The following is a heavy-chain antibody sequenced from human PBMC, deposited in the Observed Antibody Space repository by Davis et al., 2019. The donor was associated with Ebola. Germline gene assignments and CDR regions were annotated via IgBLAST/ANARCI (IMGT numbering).Heavy chain of an antibody. CDR2: IKSKTKGATT. J-gene: IGHJ4*02. CDR1: GFSFSDAW. Sequence: GESLKISCVASGFSFSDAWMSWVRQAPGKGLEWVGRIKSKTKGATTEYAAPVKGRFTISRDDSKNTLYLQMNRLKTEDTAVYYCARSGATRDFDYWGQGTLVTVSS. CDR3: ARSGATRDFDY. D-gene: IGHD1-26*01. V-gene: IGHV3-15*01.